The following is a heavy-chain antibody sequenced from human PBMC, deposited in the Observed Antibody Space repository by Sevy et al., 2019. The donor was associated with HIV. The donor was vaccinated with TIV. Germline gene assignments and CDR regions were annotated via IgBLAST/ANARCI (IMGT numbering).Heavy chain of an antibody. Sequence: GESLKISCAASGFTFSSYAMHWVRQAPGKGLEWVAVISYDGSNKYYADSVKGRFTISRDNSKNTPYLQMNSLRAEDTAVYYCARDSRYCSSTSCHPNNWFDPWGQGTLVTVSS. D-gene: IGHD2-2*01. CDR2: ISYDGSNK. CDR3: ARDSRYCSSTSCHPNNWFDP. CDR1: GFTFSSYA. V-gene: IGHV3-30*04. J-gene: IGHJ5*02.